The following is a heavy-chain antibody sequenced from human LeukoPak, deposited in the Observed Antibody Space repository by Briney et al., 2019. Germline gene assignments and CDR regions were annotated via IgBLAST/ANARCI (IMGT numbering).Heavy chain of an antibody. CDR3: ARRPSGTGEFLRLDDAFDI. D-gene: IGHD3-10*01. Sequence: PGESLKISCKGSGYNFTNYWIGWVRQMPGKGLEWMGIIYPGDSDTRYSPSFQGQVTISADKSISTAYLQWSSLKASDTAIYYCARRPSGTGEFLRLDDAFDIWGQGTMVTVSS. J-gene: IGHJ3*02. CDR1: GYNFTNYW. CDR2: IYPGDSDT. V-gene: IGHV5-51*01.